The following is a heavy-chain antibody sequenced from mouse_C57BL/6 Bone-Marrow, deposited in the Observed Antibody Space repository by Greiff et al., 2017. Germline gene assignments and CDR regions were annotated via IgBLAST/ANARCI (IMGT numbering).Heavy chain of an antibody. CDR2: ISDGGSYT. CDR3: AREYYGSRDWYFDV. Sequence: EVQLVESGGGLVKPGGSLKLSCAASGFTFSSYAMSWVRQTPEKRLEWVATISDGGSYTYYPDNVKGRFTISRDNAKNNLYLQMSHLKSEDTAMYYCAREYYGSRDWYFDVWGTGTTVTVSS. D-gene: IGHD1-1*01. J-gene: IGHJ1*03. V-gene: IGHV5-4*01. CDR1: GFTFSSYA.